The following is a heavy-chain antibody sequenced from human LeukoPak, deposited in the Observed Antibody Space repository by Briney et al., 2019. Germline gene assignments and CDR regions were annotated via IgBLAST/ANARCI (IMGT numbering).Heavy chain of an antibody. CDR2: INHSGST. D-gene: IGHD3-22*01. CDR3: ARGHLSSGLDY. CDR1: GVSFSGYY. J-gene: IGHJ4*02. Sequence: SETLSLTCAVYGVSFSGYYWSWIRQPPGKGLEWIGEINHSGSTNYNPSLKSRVTISVDTSKNQFSLKLSSVTAADTAVYYCARGHLSSGLDYWGQGTLVTVSS. V-gene: IGHV4-34*01.